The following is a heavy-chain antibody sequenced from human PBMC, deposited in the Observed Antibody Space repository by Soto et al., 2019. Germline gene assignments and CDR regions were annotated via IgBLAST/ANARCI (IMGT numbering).Heavy chain of an antibody. CDR1: GGTFSSYT. J-gene: IGHJ2*01. CDR3: ARDRYDILTGYYPFWYFDL. CDR2: IIPILGIA. Sequence: QVQLVQSGAEVKKPGSSVKVSCKASGGTFSSYTISWVRQAPGQGLEWMGRIIPILGIANYAQKFQGRVTITADKSTSTAYMELSSLRSEDTAVYYCARDRYDILTGYYPFWYFDLWGRGTLVTVSS. V-gene: IGHV1-69*08. D-gene: IGHD3-9*01.